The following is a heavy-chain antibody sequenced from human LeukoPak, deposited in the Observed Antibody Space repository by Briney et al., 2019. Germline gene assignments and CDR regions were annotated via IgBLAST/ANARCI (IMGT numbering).Heavy chain of an antibody. J-gene: IGHJ4*02. D-gene: IGHD3-10*01. CDR2: ISGSDGST. CDR1: GFTFSSYA. CDR3: AKGAGGSYGLYYFDY. V-gene: IGHV3-23*01. Sequence: PGGSLRLSCAASGFTFSSYAMSWVRQAPGKGLEWVSGISGSDGSTNYADSVKGRFTISRENSKNTLYLQMHTLRAEDTAVYYCAKGAGGSYGLYYFDYWGQGALVTVSS.